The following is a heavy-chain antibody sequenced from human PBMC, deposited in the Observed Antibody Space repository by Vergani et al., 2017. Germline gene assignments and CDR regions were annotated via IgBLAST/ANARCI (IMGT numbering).Heavy chain of an antibody. Sequence: QVQLQESGPGLVKPSETLSLTCTVSGYSISSGYYWSWIRQPPGKGLEWIGEINHSGSTNYNPSLKSRVTISVDTSKNQFSLKLSSVTAADTAVYYCARARHYYYMDVWGKGTTVTVSS. CDR3: ARARHYYYMDV. V-gene: IGHV4-38-2*02. CDR1: GYSISSGYY. CDR2: INHSGST. J-gene: IGHJ6*03.